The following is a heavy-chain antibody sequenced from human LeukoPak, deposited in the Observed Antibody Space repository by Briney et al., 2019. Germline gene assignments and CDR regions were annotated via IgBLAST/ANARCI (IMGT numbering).Heavy chain of an antibody. V-gene: IGHV4-34*01. Sequence: PSETLSLTCAVYGGSFSGYYWSWIRQPPGKGLEWIGEINHSGSTNYNPSLKSRVTISVDTSKNQFSLKLSSVTAADTAVYYCARGGKGATSGHYWGQGTLVTVSS. CDR2: INHSGST. CDR1: GGSFSGYY. CDR3: ARGGKGATSGHY. D-gene: IGHD1-26*01. J-gene: IGHJ4*02.